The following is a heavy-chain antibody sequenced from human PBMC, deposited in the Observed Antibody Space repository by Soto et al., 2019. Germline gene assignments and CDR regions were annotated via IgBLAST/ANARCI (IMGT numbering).Heavy chain of an antibody. Sequence: KLYCKAVGYGFTIYGISCLRKTPEQGLEWMGWISAYNGNTNYAQKLQGRVTMTTDTSTSTAYMELRSLRSDDTAVYYCAKDNSNYALDYWGQGTLVTVSS. CDR2: ISAYNGNT. D-gene: IGHD4-4*01. J-gene: IGHJ4*02. CDR1: GYGFTIYG. CDR3: AKDNSNYALDY. V-gene: IGHV1-18*01.